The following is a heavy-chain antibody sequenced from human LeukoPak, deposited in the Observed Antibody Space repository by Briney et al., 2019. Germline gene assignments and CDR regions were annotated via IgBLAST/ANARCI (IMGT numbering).Heavy chain of an antibody. V-gene: IGHV3-23*01. CDR3: AKSPPLHYYGSGSYGDSDY. J-gene: IGHJ4*02. CDR2: ISGSGGST. D-gene: IGHD3-10*01. Sequence: GGSLRLSCAASGFTFSDYYMSWIRQAPGKGLEWVSAISGSGGSTYYADSVKGRFTISRDNSKNTLYLQMNSLRAEDTAVYYCAKSPPLHYYGSGSYGDSDYWGQGTLVTVSS. CDR1: GFTFSDYY.